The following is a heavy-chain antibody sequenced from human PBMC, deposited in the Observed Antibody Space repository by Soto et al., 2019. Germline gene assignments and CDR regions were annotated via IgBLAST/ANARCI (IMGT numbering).Heavy chain of an antibody. Sequence: QVQLVQSGAEVKKPGSSVKVSCKASGGTFSSYTISWVRQAPGQGLEWMGRIIPILGIANYAQKFQGRVKITADKSTSTAYMELSSLRSEDTAVYYCARARYYDFWSGYRTVYYFDYWGQGTLVTVSS. CDR3: ARARYYDFWSGYRTVYYFDY. CDR1: GGTFSSYT. D-gene: IGHD3-3*01. V-gene: IGHV1-69*02. CDR2: IIPILGIA. J-gene: IGHJ4*02.